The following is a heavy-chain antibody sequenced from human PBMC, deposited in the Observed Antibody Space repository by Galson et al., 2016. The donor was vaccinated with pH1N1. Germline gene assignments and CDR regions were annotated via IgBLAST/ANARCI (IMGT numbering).Heavy chain of an antibody. CDR3: AGYCSGGSCSGSYYYFDT. Sequence: SLRLSCAASGFTFSDYYMSWIRQAPGKGLEWLSYISSSGNTIYYADSVRGRFTISRDNARNSLYLQMNSLRAEDTALYHCAGYCSGGSCSGSYYYFDTWGQGTLVTVSS. J-gene: IGHJ4*02. CDR1: GFTFSDYY. CDR2: ISSSGNTI. D-gene: IGHD2-15*01. V-gene: IGHV3-11*01.